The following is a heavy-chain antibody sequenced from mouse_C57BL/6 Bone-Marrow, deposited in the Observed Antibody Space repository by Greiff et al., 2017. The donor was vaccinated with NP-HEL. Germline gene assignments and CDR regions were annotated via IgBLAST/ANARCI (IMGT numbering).Heavy chain of an antibody. V-gene: IGHV1-54*01. D-gene: IGHD1-1*01. CDR1: GYAFTNYL. J-gene: IGHJ1*03. Sequence: VQLKESGAELVRPGTSVKVSCKASGYAFTNYLIEWVKQRPGQGLEWIGVINPGSGGTNYNEKFKGKATLTADKSSSTAYMQLSSLTSEDSAVYFCAAYYYGSSYWYFDVWGTGTTVTVSS. CDR3: AAYYYGSSYWYFDV. CDR2: INPGSGGT.